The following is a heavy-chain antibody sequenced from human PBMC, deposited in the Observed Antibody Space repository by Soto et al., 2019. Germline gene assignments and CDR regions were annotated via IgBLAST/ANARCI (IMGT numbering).Heavy chain of an antibody. D-gene: IGHD4-17*01. CDR3: AKDLKVTTWGYFDS. J-gene: IGHJ4*02. CDR2: INAGGST. CDR1: GFTFSSYA. Sequence: EVQLLESGGGLVQPGGSLRLSCAASGFTFSSYAMSWVRHAPGKGLEWVSAINAGGSTYYADSVKGRFTISRDISGNTLFLQVNSLRAEDTAIYYCAKDLKVTTWGYFDSWGQGTLVTVSS. V-gene: IGHV3-23*01.